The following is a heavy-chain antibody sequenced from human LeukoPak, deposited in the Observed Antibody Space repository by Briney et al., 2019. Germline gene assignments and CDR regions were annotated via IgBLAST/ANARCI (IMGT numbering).Heavy chain of an antibody. Sequence: SETQSLTCTVSGGSISSHYWSWIRQPPGKGLEWIGYIYYSGSTNYNPSLKSRVTISVDTSKNQFSLKLSSVTAADTAVYYCARVATLRFLEWSNWFDPWGQGTLVTVSS. D-gene: IGHD3-3*01. V-gene: IGHV4-59*11. J-gene: IGHJ5*02. CDR3: ARVATLRFLEWSNWFDP. CDR1: GGSISSHY. CDR2: IYYSGST.